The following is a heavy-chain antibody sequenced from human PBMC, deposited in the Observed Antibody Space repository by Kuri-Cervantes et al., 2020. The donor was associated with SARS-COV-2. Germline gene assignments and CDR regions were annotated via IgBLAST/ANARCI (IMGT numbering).Heavy chain of an antibody. D-gene: IGHD7-27*01. Sequence: SETLSLTCTVSGGSISSGSYYWGWIRQPPGKGLEWIGSIYYSGSTYYNPSLKSRVTISVDTSKNQFSLKLSSVTAADTAVYYCARARPSPGLGTFDYWGQGTLVTVSS. CDR1: GGSISSGSYY. CDR2: IYYSGST. CDR3: ARARPSPGLGTFDY. V-gene: IGHV4-39*07. J-gene: IGHJ4*02.